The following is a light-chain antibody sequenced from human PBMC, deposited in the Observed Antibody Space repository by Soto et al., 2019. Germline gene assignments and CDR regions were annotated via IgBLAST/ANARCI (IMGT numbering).Light chain of an antibody. CDR2: GAS. V-gene: IGKV3-20*01. J-gene: IGKJ5*01. CDR1: QSVSSSY. Sequence: EIVLTQSPGTLSLSPGERATLSCRASQSVSSSYLAWYQQKPGQAPRLLIYGASSRATGITDRFSGSGSGTDFTLTISRLEPEDFAVYFWQQYGRLISFGQGTRLEIK. CDR3: QQYGRLIS.